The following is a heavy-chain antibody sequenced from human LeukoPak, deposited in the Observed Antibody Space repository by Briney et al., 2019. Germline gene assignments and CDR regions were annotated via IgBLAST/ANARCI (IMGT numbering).Heavy chain of an antibody. V-gene: IGHV3-7*03. Sequence: GGSLRLSCAVSGFTFRCYWMSWVRQAPGKGLEWVANIKQDGSEKNYVDSVKGRFTISRDNAKNSLYLQMNSLRAEDSAVYYCGASVFWWGQGTLVTVSS. J-gene: IGHJ4*02. CDR1: GFTFRCYW. D-gene: IGHD3-3*01. CDR2: IKQDGSEK. CDR3: GASVFW.